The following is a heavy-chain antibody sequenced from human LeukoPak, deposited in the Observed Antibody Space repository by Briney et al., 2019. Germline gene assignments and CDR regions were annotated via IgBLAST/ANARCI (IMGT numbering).Heavy chain of an antibody. CDR2: INAGNGNT. J-gene: IGHJ6*02. V-gene: IGHV1-3*01. Sequence: ASVKVSCKASGYTFTSYAMHWVRQAPGQRLEWMGWINAGNGNTKYSQKFQGRVTITRDTSASTAYMELSSLRSEDTAVYYCARDPGTYYGMDVWGQGTTVTVSS. CDR3: ARDPGTYYGMDV. CDR1: GYTFTSYA.